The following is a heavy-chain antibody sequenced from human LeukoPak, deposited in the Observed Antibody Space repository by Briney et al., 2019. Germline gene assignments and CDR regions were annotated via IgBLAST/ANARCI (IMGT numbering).Heavy chain of an antibody. D-gene: IGHD1-26*01. CDR1: GFTFSSYG. J-gene: IGHJ4*02. CDR3: ARDGIRDMYSGSYWRGYYFDY. CDR2: ISYDGSNK. Sequence: PGGSLRLSCAASGFTFSSYGMYWVRQAPGKGLEWVAVISYDGSNKYYADSVKGRFTISRDNAKNSLYLQMNSLRAEDTAVYYCARDGIRDMYSGSYWRGYYFDYWGQGTLVTVSS. V-gene: IGHV3-30*03.